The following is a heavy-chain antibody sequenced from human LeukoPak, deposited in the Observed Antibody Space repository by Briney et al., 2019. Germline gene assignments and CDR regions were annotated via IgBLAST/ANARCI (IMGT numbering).Heavy chain of an antibody. Sequence: GGSLRLSCVASGFTFSSSWMHWVRQAPGKGLVWVSRIYSDGRTTNYADSVKGRFTISRANAKNMLYLQMGGLYAEDTAVYYCVRGTFIAMAGSHAFDIWGQGTMVTVSS. CDR2: IYSDGRTT. J-gene: IGHJ3*02. CDR1: GFTFSSSW. V-gene: IGHV3-74*01. CDR3: VRGTFIAMAGSHAFDI. D-gene: IGHD6-19*01.